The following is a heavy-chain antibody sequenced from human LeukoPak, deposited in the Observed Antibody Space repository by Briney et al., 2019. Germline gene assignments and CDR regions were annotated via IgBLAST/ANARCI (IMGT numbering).Heavy chain of an antibody. CDR2: IYHSGGN. D-gene: IGHD2-2*01. J-gene: IGHJ4*02. Sequence: SETLSLPCTVSGGYISSDYWSWIRQPPGKALEWLGNIYHSGGNNYNPSLKRRVTISVDTSKTKFSLKLSSVTAADTAVYYCARQGRNRDFCSSISCHYFDFWGEGALATVSS. CDR1: GGYISSDY. CDR3: ARQGRNRDFCSSISCHYFDF. V-gene: IGHV4-59*08.